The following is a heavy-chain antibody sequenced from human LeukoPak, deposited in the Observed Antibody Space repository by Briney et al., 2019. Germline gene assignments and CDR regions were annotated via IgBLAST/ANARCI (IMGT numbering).Heavy chain of an antibody. Sequence: GGSLRLSCAASGFTFSSYSMNWVRQAPGKGLEWVANIKQDGSEKYYVDSVKGRFTISRDNAKNSLYLQMNSLRAEDTAVYYCARDLQSSGSGSGYLNWGQGTLVTVSS. V-gene: IGHV3-7*01. CDR1: GFTFSSYS. CDR2: IKQDGSEK. D-gene: IGHD3-10*01. J-gene: IGHJ4*02. CDR3: ARDLQSSGSGSGYLN.